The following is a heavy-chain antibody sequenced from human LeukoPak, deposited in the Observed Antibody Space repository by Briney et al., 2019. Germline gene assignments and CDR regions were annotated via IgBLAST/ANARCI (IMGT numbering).Heavy chain of an antibody. CDR3: ATDGAGFDT. CDR2: INIGGTNT. CDR1: GFTFNDYY. J-gene: IGHJ5*02. Sequence: GRSLRLSCASSGFTFNDYYMSWIRQAPGKGLEWLSYINIGGTNTHYADSVKGRFTISRDNAKKSLYLEMNNLRAEDTAVYYCATDGAGFDTWGQGVLVTVSS. V-gene: IGHV3-11*01.